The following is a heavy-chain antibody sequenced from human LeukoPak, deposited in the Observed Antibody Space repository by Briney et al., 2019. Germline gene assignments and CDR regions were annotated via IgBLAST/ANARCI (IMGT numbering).Heavy chain of an antibody. D-gene: IGHD3-10*01. CDR3: ARRRASGIDY. Sequence: SETLSLTCTVSGGSISSYYWSWIRQPPGKGLEWIGYIYYSGSTNYNPSLKSRVTISVDTSKNQFSLKLSSVTAADTAVYYCARRRASGIDYWGQGTLVTVSS. CDR1: GGSISSYY. CDR2: IYYSGST. J-gene: IGHJ4*02. V-gene: IGHV4-59*08.